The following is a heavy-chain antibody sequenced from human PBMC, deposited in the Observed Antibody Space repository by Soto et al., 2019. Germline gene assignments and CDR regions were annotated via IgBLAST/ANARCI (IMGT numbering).Heavy chain of an antibody. D-gene: IGHD2-15*01. J-gene: IGHJ5*02. CDR2: LYHIGST. Sequence: PSETLSLTCAVSGYSISSGNYWAWIRQPPGRGLEWIGSLYHIGSTHYNSSLKSRVTIAVDKSKNQFSLNLSSVTAADTAVYYCARQDRVVAEGRWFDPWGQGTLVTV. CDR1: GYSISSGNY. CDR3: ARQDRVVAEGRWFDP. V-gene: IGHV4-38-2*01.